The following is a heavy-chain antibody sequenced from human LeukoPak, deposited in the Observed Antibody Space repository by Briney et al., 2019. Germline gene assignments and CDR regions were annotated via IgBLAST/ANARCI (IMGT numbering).Heavy chain of an antibody. Sequence: PAGSLRLSCAASGFTFSAHWMSWVRQAPGKELEWVANIKPDGSEKYYMDSVKGRFTISRDNAKNSLYLQMNSLRAEDTAVYYCARIPAVIDYFDYWGQGALVTVS. CDR1: GFTFSAHW. D-gene: IGHD2-2*01. J-gene: IGHJ4*02. V-gene: IGHV3-7*03. CDR2: IKPDGSEK. CDR3: ARIPAVIDYFDY.